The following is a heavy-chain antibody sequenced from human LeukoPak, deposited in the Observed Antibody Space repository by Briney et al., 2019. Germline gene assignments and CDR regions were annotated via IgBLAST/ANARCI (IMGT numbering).Heavy chain of an antibody. CDR2: IYYSGST. CDR1: GGSISSGDYY. CDR3: ARVRAWLRSPYYFDY. Sequence: SQTLSLTCTVSGGSISSGDYYWSWIRQPPGKGLEWIGYIYYSGSTYYNPSLKSRVTISVDTSKNQFSLKLSSVTAADTAVYYCARVRAWLRSPYYFDYWGQGTLVTVSS. D-gene: IGHD5-12*01. V-gene: IGHV4-30-4*01. J-gene: IGHJ4*02.